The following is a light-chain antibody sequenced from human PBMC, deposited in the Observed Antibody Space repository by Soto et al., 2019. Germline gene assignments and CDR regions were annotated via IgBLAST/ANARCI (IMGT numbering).Light chain of an antibody. CDR3: QQYGASPTT. Sequence: EILLTQSPGTLSLSPGERATLSCRASQSGTSNYLAWYQQKPGQAPRLLIYGASSRATGIPDRFGGSGSGTDFTLTISRLEPEDFAVYYCQQYGASPTTFGQGTKLEI. V-gene: IGKV3-20*01. J-gene: IGKJ2*01. CDR1: QSGTSNY. CDR2: GAS.